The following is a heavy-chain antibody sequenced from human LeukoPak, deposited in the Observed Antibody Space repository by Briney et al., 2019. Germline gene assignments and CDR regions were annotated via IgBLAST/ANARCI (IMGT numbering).Heavy chain of an antibody. CDR3: ARERYDFWSGPYYGMDV. D-gene: IGHD3-3*01. CDR2: INPSGGST. CDR1: GYTFTSYY. Sequence: ASVKVSCKASGYTFTSYYMHWVRQAPGQGLEWMGIINPSGGSTSYAQKFQGRVTMTRNTSISTAYMELSSLRSEDTAVYYCARERYDFWSGPYYGMDVWGQGTTVTVSS. V-gene: IGHV1-46*01. J-gene: IGHJ6*02.